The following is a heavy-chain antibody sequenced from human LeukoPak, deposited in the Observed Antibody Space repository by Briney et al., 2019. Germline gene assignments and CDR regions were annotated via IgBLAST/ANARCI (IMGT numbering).Heavy chain of an antibody. CDR3: TRDPQYYYDSSGSDY. D-gene: IGHD3-22*01. Sequence: GGSLRLSWTASGFTSGDYAMSWVRQAPGKGVEWGGFIRSKAYGGTTEYAASVKGRFTISRDDSKSIAYLQMNSLKTEDTAVYYCTRDPQYYYDSSGSDYWGQGTLVTVSS. CDR1: GFTSGDYA. J-gene: IGHJ4*02. V-gene: IGHV3-49*04. CDR2: IRSKAYGGTT.